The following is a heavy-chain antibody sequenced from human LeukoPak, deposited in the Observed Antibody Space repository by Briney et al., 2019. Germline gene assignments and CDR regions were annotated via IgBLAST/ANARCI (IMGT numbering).Heavy chain of an antibody. J-gene: IGHJ4*02. D-gene: IGHD2-2*01. Sequence: GGSLRLSCATSGFTFSSYWMHWVRQVPGKGLVWVSRVNGDGTSTSYADSVQGRFTISSDNAKNTLYLYMNSLRGDDTAIYFCVRSCSSGSCYGYKDYWGQGTLVTVSS. CDR3: VRSCSSGSCYGYKDY. CDR1: GFTFSSYW. V-gene: IGHV3-74*01. CDR2: VNGDGTST.